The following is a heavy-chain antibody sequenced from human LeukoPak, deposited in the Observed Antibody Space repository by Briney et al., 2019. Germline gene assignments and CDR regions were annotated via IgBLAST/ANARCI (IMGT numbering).Heavy chain of an antibody. CDR2: INPNSGGT. CDR3: ARATGWFGEPMGPHNY. D-gene: IGHD3-10*01. CDR1: GYTFTGYY. V-gene: IGHV1-2*02. J-gene: IGHJ4*02. Sequence: VASVKVSCKASGYTFTGYYMHWVRQAPGQGLEWMGWINPNSGGTNYAQKVQGRVTMTRDTSISTASMELSRLRSDNTGVYYCARATGWFGEPMGPHNYWGQGTLVTVSS.